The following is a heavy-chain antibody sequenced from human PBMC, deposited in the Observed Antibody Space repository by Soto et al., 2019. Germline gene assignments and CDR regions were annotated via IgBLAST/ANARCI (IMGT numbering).Heavy chain of an antibody. CDR1: GFTFSSYA. CDR2: ISYDGSNK. Sequence: GGSLRLSCAASGFTFSSYAMHWVRQAPGKGLEWVAVISYDGSNKYYADSVKGRFTISRDNSKNTLYLQMNSLRAEDTAVYYLARETPYSRGWYGHVAWARYYYSGMEVGGQGTTVNASS. CDR3: ARETPYSRGWYGHVAWARYYYSGMEV. D-gene: IGHD6-19*01. V-gene: IGHV3-30-3*01. J-gene: IGHJ6*02.